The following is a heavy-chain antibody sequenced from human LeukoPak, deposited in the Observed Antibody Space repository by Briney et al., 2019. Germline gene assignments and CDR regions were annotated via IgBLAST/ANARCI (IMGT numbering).Heavy chain of an antibody. CDR2: ISSSRSYI. CDR3: ARAPYCGGDCYLYYFDY. Sequence: PGGSLRLSCTASGFTFSNHAMTWVRQAPGKGLEWVSSISSSRSYIYYADSVKGRFTISRDNAKNSLYLHMNSLRAEDTAVYYCARAPYCGGDCYLYYFDYWGQGTLVTVSS. D-gene: IGHD2-21*02. V-gene: IGHV3-21*01. J-gene: IGHJ4*02. CDR1: GFTFSNHA.